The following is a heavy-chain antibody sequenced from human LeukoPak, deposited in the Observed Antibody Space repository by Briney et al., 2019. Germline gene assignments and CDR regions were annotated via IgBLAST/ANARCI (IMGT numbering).Heavy chain of an antibody. CDR3: ASEYCSGGNCYFDY. V-gene: IGHV5-51*01. J-gene: IGHJ4*02. CDR2: IFPGDSDT. CDR1: EYSFATYW. D-gene: IGHD2-15*01. Sequence: KSGESLKISCKGSEYSFATYWIGLVRQMPGQGLEWMGIIFPGDSDTRYSPSFQGQVTISADKSISTAYLQWSSLKALDTAIYYCASEYCSGGNCYFDYWGQGTLVTVSS.